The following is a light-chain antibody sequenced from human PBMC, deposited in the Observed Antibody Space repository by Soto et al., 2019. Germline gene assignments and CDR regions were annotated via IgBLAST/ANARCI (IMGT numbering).Light chain of an antibody. CDR1: HSVSRTY. Sequence: EIFLTQSPGTLSLSPGERATLSFRSSHSVSRTYLAWYQQKPGQAPRLLIYGASDRATGTPDRFSGSGSGTDFTLTISSLQPEDFATYYCLQVDVYPWTFGQGTKVDIK. J-gene: IGKJ1*01. CDR2: GAS. V-gene: IGKV3-20*01. CDR3: LQVDVYPWT.